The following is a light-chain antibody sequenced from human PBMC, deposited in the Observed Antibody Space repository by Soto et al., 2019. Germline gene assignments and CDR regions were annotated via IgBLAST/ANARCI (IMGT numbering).Light chain of an antibody. CDR2: EVS. CDR1: SSDLGGYDY. CDR3: SSYTSTSNFVV. V-gene: IGLV2-14*01. J-gene: IGLJ2*01. Sequence: QSVLTQPASVSGSPGQSITISCTGSSSDLGGYDYVSWYQQFPGKAPKLMISEVSNRPSGVSNRFSGSKSGNTASLTISGLQTEDEADYYCSSYTSTSNFVVFGGGTKLTVL.